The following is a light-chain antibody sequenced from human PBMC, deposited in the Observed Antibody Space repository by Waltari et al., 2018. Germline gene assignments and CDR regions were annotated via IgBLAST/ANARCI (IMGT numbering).Light chain of an antibody. Sequence: EIVLTQSPATLSVSQGERVTLSCRASQSLYINLAWYQQKPGQAPRLLIYRASTRATGVPPRFSGSGSGTQFTLTINSLQSEDSGVYYCQQDNEWPPITFGQGTRLEIQ. J-gene: IGKJ5*01. CDR2: RAS. CDR1: QSLYIN. V-gene: IGKV3-15*01. CDR3: QQDNEWPPIT.